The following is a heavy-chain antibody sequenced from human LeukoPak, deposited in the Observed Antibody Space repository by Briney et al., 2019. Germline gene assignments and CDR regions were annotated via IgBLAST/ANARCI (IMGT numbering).Heavy chain of an antibody. V-gene: IGHV4-4*02. CDR3: AREDGFYLSLDY. CDR2: VHLDGRT. Sequence: PSETLSLTCDLSVGSVTRTNWWTWFRQPPGKGLEWIGEVHLDGRTNYNPSLKSRLIMSVDLPENHISLKLTSVTAADTAVYYCAREDGFYLSLDYSGQGTLVTVSS. CDR1: VGSVTRTNW. J-gene: IGHJ4*02.